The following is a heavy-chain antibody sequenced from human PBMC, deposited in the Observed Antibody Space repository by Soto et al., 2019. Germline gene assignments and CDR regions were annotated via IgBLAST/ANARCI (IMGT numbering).Heavy chain of an antibody. J-gene: IGHJ4*02. CDR2: ISFDGNII. Sequence: GGSLRLSCAASEFSFSSYAMHWIRQAPGKGLEWVAVISFDGNIIHYADSVKGRFIISRDNSKNALYLQMHSLSGEDTAVYYCARTFDTITYYFDYWGQGTLVTVSS. CDR3: ARTFDTITYYFDY. CDR1: EFSFSSYA. V-gene: IGHV3-30-3*01. D-gene: IGHD3-9*01.